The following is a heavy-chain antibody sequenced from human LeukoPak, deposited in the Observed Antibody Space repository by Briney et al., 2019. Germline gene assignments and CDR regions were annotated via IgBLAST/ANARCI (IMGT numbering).Heavy chain of an antibody. V-gene: IGHV3-53*01. J-gene: IGHJ4*02. CDR3: ARDYGGNVFDY. D-gene: IGHD4-23*01. CDR1: GFTVSSNY. Sequence: GGSLRLSCAASGFTVSSNYMSWVRQAPGKGLEWVSVIYSGGSTYYADSVKGRFTISRDNSKNTLYLQMNSLRAEDTAVYYCARDYGGNVFDYWGQGTLVTVSS. CDR2: IYSGGST.